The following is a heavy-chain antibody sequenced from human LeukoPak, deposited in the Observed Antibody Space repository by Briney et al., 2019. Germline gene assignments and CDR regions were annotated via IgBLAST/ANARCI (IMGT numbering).Heavy chain of an antibody. D-gene: IGHD6-13*01. CDR2: IHYSGST. CDR3: ARGYSSSWYYFDY. J-gene: IGHJ4*02. V-gene: IGHV4-59*08. Sequence: SETLSLTCTVSGSSINNNFWTWIRQPPGKGLEWIGYIHYSGSTSYNPSLESRATISLDTSKSQFSLKLSSVTAADTAIYYCARGYSSSWYYFDYWGQGTLVTVSS. CDR1: GSSINNNF.